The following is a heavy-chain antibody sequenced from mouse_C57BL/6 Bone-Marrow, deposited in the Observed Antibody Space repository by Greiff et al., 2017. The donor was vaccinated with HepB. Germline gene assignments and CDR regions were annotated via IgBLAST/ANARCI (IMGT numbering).Heavy chain of an antibody. V-gene: IGHV1-69*01. Sequence: QVQLQQPGAELVMPGASVKLSCKASGYTFTSYWMHWVKQRPGQCLEWIGEIDPSDSYTNYNQKFKGKSTLTVDKSSSTAYMQLSSLTSEDSAVYYCAREERAYGNFDYWGQGTTLTVSS. CDR3: AREERAYGNFDY. J-gene: IGHJ2*01. D-gene: IGHD2-1*01. CDR2: IDPSDSYT. CDR1: GYTFTSYW.